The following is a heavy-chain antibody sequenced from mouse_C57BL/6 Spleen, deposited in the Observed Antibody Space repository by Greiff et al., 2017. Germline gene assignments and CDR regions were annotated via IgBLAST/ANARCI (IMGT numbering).Heavy chain of an antibody. CDR3: ERRSEGYYSYVDY. CDR2: VHPNSGST. V-gene: IGHV1-64*01. J-gene: IGHJ2*01. CDR1: GYTFTSYW. Sequence: QVQLKQPGAELVKPGASVKLSCKASGYTFTSYWMHWVKQRPGQGLEWIGMVHPNSGSTNYNEKFKSKATLTVDKSSSTGYMQLSSLTSEDSAVYDCERRSEGYYSYVDYWGPGTTLTVSS. D-gene: IGHD2-3*01.